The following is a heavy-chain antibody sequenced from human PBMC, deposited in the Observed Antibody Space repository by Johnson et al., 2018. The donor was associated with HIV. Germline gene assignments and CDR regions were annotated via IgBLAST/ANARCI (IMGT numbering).Heavy chain of an antibody. CDR1: GFTVSSNY. V-gene: IGHV3-66*02. J-gene: IGHJ3*01. Sequence: MQLVESGGGLVQRGGSLRLSCAASGFTVSSNYMTWVRQAPGKGLEWVSVIYSGGSTYYADSVKGRFTISRDHSENTLYLQMNSLRPEDTAVYVCARDGKYSSIGPDAFDVWGQGTMVAVSS. D-gene: IGHD6-13*01. CDR3: ARDGKYSSIGPDAFDV. CDR2: IYSGGST.